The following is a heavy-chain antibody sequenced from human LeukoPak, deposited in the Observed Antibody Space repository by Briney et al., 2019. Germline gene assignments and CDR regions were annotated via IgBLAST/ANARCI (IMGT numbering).Heavy chain of an antibody. CDR3: ARGRRIEKSWGVRDWFDP. J-gene: IGHJ5*02. Sequence: PSETLSLTCTVSGGSISSSSYYWGWIRQPPGKGLEWIGYIYYSGSTNYNPSLKSRVTISVDTSKNQFSLKLSSVTAADTAVYYCARGRRIEKSWGVRDWFDPWGQGTLVTVSS. CDR1: GGSISSSSYY. CDR2: IYYSGST. V-gene: IGHV4-61*05. D-gene: IGHD3-10*01.